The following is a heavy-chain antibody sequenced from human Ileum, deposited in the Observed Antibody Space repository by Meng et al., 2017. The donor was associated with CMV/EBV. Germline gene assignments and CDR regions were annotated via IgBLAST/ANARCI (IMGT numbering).Heavy chain of an antibody. V-gene: IGHV4-34*01. CDR1: SGAISYYK. CDR2: ISHVGDT. D-gene: IGHD3-3*01. Sequence: QVHLQQWGSGLLKPSETLSLTCAVYSGAISYYKWTWIRQPPGKGLEWIGEISHVGDTNYNPSLRGRVTISVDMSKKQFSLNLASVTAADTAIYYCASASPQRRFLSSWGQGTLVTVSS. CDR3: ASASPQRRFLSS. J-gene: IGHJ5*02.